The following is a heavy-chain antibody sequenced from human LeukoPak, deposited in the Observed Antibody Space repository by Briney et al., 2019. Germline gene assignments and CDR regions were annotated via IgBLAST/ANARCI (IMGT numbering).Heavy chain of an antibody. CDR2: IYNSAIT. J-gene: IGHJ5*02. Sequence: GGSLRLSCAASGLTLSPNYMSWVRQAPGKGLEWVSVIYNSAITYYADSVKGRFSISRDNSQKTLYLQMNSLRVDDTAVYYCATFPWGGFDPWGQGILVTVSS. D-gene: IGHD3-16*01. CDR3: ATFPWGGFDP. V-gene: IGHV3-53*01. CDR1: GLTLSPNY.